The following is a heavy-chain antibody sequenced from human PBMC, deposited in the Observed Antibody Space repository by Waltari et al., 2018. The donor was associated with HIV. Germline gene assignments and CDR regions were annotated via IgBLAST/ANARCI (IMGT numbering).Heavy chain of an antibody. D-gene: IGHD5-12*01. J-gene: IGHJ4*02. V-gene: IGHV4-34*02. CDR1: GDSLGGSY. CDR2: VGYSGNS. Sequence: QVQLQQWGAGLLKPSETLSLTCAVYGDSLGGSYWSWIRQPPGKGLEWIGDVGYSGNSNYNPSLKSRVTISVDTSKNQFTLKLSSVTAADTAVYYCARGRVDRSFDYWGQGTLVTVSS. CDR3: ARGRVDRSFDY.